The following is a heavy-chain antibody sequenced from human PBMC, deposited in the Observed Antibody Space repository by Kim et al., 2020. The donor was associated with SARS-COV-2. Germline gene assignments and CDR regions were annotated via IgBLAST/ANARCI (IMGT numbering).Heavy chain of an antibody. V-gene: IGHV4-34*01. Sequence: SETLSLTCAVQGGSFSDYYWTWIRQSPGKGLEWIGEISYGGNTNYNPSLGSRVTMSIDTSRNSFSLKMTSVTAADTAVYYCARAYSLQYLDWTATTYYY. CDR1: GGSFSDYY. CDR3: ARAYSLQYLDWTATTYYY. D-gene: IGHD3-3*01. CDR2: ISYGGNT. J-gene: IGHJ6*01.